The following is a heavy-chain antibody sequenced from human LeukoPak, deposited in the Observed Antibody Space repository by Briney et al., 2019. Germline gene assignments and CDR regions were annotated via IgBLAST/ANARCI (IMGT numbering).Heavy chain of an antibody. CDR1: GFTFSRSA. D-gene: IGHD6-13*01. CDR2: ISSSGNT. V-gene: IGHV3-23*01. CDR3: VKGRISEDGLDF. J-gene: IGHJ4*02. Sequence: GGSLRLSCAASGFTFSRSAMTWVRQTPGRGLDWVSSISSSGNTYYADSVRGRFTISRDNSKNMLYLQMNSLRAEDTAVYYCVKGRISEDGLDFWGQGTLVTVSS.